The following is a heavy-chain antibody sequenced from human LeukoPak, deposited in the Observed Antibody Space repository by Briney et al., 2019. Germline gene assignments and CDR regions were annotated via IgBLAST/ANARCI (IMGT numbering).Heavy chain of an antibody. CDR1: GYTFSGYY. V-gene: IGHV1-2*02. D-gene: IGHD1-1*01. CDR2: INPNSGGT. Sequence: GASVKVSCKASGYTFSGYYIHWVRQAPGQGLEWMAWINPNSGGTNYAQNFRGRVAMTRDTSISTVYMELSRLTSDDTAVYYCARGGGTDWNDVGTFDIWGQGTMVAVSS. J-gene: IGHJ3*02. CDR3: ARGGGTDWNDVGTFDI.